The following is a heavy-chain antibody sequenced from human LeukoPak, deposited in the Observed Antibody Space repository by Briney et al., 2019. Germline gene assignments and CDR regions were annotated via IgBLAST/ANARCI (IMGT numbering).Heavy chain of an antibody. CDR2: INPNSGGT. CDR1: GYTFTCYY. J-gene: IGHJ4*02. Sequence: APVKVSCKASGYTFTCYYMHWVRQAPGQGLEWMGWINPNSGGTNYAQKFQGRVTMTRDTSISTAYMELSRLRSDDTAVYYCARGLYYYDSSGYGYYFDYWGQGTLVTVSS. D-gene: IGHD3-22*01. V-gene: IGHV1-2*02. CDR3: ARGLYYYDSSGYGYYFDY.